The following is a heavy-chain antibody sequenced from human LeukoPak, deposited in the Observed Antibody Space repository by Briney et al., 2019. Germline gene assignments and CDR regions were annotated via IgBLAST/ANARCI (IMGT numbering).Heavy chain of an antibody. J-gene: IGHJ3*02. Sequence: PSETLSLTCAVSGGSISSSNWWSWVRQPPGKGLEWIGEIYHSASTNYNPFLKSRVTISVDKSKNQFSLKLSSVTAADTAVYYCARDLLETYDFWSGYYNHPHLYDAFDIWGQGTMVTVSS. CDR2: IYHSAST. CDR3: ARDLLETYDFWSGYYNHPHLYDAFDI. CDR1: GGSISSSNW. V-gene: IGHV4-4*02. D-gene: IGHD3-3*01.